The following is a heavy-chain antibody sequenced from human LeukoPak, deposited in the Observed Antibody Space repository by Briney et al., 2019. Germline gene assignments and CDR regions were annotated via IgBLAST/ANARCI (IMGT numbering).Heavy chain of an antibody. CDR3: AKSSEYYYGSGSYYAFFDS. CDR2: ISGSGDNT. J-gene: IGHJ4*02. CDR1: GFTFSNYA. V-gene: IGHV3-23*01. Sequence: GGSLRLSCAASGFTFSNYAMSWVRQAPGKGLEWVSAISGSGDNTYYADSVKGRFTISRDNSKNTLYLQMNSLRAEDTAVYYCAKSSEYYYGSGSYYAFFDSWGQGTLVTVSS. D-gene: IGHD3-10*01.